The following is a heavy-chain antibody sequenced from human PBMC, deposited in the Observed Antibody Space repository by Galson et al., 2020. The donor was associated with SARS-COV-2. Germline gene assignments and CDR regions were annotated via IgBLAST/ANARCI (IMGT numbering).Heavy chain of an antibody. J-gene: IGHJ4*01. V-gene: IGHV4-61*08. Sequence: ASETLSLTCTVSGDSVAIPGYYWTWVRQSPGQGPEWIGYIHYGGNTRYNPSLKSRVTISLQTYKNQFSLRLDSVTAADTAVYFCAREAETFYYGSGSYSYFDNWGQEPWSPSPQ. CDR1: GDSVAIPGYY. D-gene: IGHD3-10*01. CDR2: IHYGGNT. CDR3: AREAETFYYGSGSYSYFDN.